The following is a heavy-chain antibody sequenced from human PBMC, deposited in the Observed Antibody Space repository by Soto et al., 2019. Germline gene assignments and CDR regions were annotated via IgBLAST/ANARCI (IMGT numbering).Heavy chain of an antibody. V-gene: IGHV3-74*01. CDR2: INKDATT. CDR3: GREDFWSFA. Sequence: EVQLAESGGGFVEPGGSLRLSCVVSGFSLSRAWMDWVRQVPGKGLVWVSRINKDATTTYADSVKGRFTISRDTAKNTLYLQMNSLRAEDTALYYCGREDFWSFAWGQGTLVTVSS. J-gene: IGHJ5*02. D-gene: IGHD3-3*01. CDR1: GFSLSRAW.